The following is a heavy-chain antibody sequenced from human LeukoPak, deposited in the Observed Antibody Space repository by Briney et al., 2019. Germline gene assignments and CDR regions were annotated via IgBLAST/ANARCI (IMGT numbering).Heavy chain of an antibody. D-gene: IGHD6-13*01. J-gene: IGHJ5*02. CDR2: IYYSGST. V-gene: IGHV4-39*07. Sequence: SETLSLTCTVSGGSISSSSYYWGWIRQPPGKGLEWIGSIYYSGSTNYNPSLKSRVTISVDTSKNQFSLKLSSVTAADTAVYYCARRPSSSWYGNWFDPWGQGTLVTVSS. CDR3: ARRPSSSWYGNWFDP. CDR1: GGSISSSSYY.